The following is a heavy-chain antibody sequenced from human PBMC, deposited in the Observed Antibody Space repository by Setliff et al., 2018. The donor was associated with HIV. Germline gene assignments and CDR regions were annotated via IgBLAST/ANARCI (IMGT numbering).Heavy chain of an antibody. D-gene: IGHD3-3*01. CDR2: IHYTGST. CDR1: GGSISSDVCY. CDR3: ARRLQFLEFLHGVGGLDV. V-gene: IGHV4-39*01. Sequence: KASETLSLTCTVSGGSISSDVCYWGWIRQPPGKALEWIGDIHYTGSTHYNMSLTSRVTMSVDTSKNQFSLKLSSATAADTAVYYCARRLQFLEFLHGVGGLDVWGQGTTVTVSS. J-gene: IGHJ6*02.